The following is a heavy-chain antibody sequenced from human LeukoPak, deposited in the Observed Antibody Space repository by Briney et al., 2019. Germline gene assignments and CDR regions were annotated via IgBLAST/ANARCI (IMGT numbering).Heavy chain of an antibody. D-gene: IGHD2-8*01. CDR2: INPKTGGT. J-gene: IGHJ4*02. V-gene: IGHV1-2*06. Sequence: ASIKVSCKASGYTFTDYYMHWVQQAPGQGLQWMGRINPKTGGTNYAQKVQGRVTMTGDTSISTAYMELTRLGSDDTAVYYCARRVQTTGVFDYWGQGTLVTVSS. CDR3: ARRVQTTGVFDY. CDR1: GYTFTDYY.